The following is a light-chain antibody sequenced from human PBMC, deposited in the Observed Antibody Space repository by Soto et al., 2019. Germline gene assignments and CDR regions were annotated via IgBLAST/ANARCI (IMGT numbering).Light chain of an antibody. CDR2: DDN. CDR3: QSFDSALSAYV. Sequence: VLTQPPSVSGAPGQRVAISCAGSSSNIGAGYDLHWYQHLPGTAPKLLIYDDNNRPSGVPDRFSGSRSGTSASLAITGLQAEDEADYYCQSFDSALSAYVFGTRTKVTVL. CDR1: SSNIGAGYD. J-gene: IGLJ1*01. V-gene: IGLV1-40*01.